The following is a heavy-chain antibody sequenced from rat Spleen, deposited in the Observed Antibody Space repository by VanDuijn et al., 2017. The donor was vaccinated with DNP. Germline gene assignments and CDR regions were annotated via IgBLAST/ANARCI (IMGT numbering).Heavy chain of an antibody. CDR1: GFTFSNYW. CDR3: AKDRQGGYGMDV. CDR2: INTDGDST. Sequence: EVQLVETGGDLVKSGRSLKLSCVASGFTFSNYWMYWIRQAPGKGLEWVASINTDGDSTAYPDSVKGRFTISRHNAENTIYLQMNSLRSEDTATYYCAKDRQGGYGMDVWGQGTSVTVSS. V-gene: IGHV5-58*01. J-gene: IGHJ4*01.